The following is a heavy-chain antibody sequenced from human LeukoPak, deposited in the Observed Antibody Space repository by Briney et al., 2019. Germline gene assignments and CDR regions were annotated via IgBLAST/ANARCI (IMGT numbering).Heavy chain of an antibody. V-gene: IGHV3-30-3*01. Sequence: GGSLRLSCAASGFTFSSYAMHWVRQAPCEGLEWVAVISYDGSNKYYADSLKGRFTISRDNSKNTLYLQMNSLRAEDTAVYYCARDDIAAAGPLDYWGQGTLVTVSS. D-gene: IGHD6-13*01. J-gene: IGHJ4*02. CDR1: GFTFSSYA. CDR2: ISYDGSNK. CDR3: ARDDIAAAGPLDY.